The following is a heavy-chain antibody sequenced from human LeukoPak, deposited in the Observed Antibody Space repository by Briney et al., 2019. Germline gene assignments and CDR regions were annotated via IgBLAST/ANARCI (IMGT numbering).Heavy chain of an antibody. CDR3: AKGGRGYFDY. J-gene: IGHJ4*02. D-gene: IGHD3-10*01. Sequence: PGGSLRLSCAASGFNLSSYAMGWGRPAPGEGLEWVSAISGSGGSTYYADSVKGRFTISRDNSKNTLYLQMNSLRAEDTAVYYCAKGGRGYFDYWGQGTLVTVSS. V-gene: IGHV3-23*01. CDR1: GFNLSSYA. CDR2: ISGSGGST.